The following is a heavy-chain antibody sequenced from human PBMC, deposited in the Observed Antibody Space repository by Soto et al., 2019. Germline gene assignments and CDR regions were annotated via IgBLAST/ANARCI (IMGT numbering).Heavy chain of an antibody. V-gene: IGHV3-23*01. Sequence: GGSLRLSCAASGFTFSSYAMSWVRQAPGKGLEWVSTISGSGGRTYYADSVTGRFTISRDNSKNTLYLQMHSLGVEDTAVYFCAKDTVAIRSFYFDSWAQGTLVTVSS. D-gene: IGHD2-21*01. J-gene: IGHJ4*02. CDR3: AKDTVAIRSFYFDS. CDR1: GFTFSSYA. CDR2: ISGSGGRT.